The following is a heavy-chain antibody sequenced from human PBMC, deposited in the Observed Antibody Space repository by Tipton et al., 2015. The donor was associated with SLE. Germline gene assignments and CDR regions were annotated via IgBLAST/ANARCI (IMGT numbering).Heavy chain of an antibody. V-gene: IGHV4-61*02. Sequence: TLSLTCTVSGGSISSGSYYWSWIRQPAGKGLEWIGRIYTSGSTNYNPSLKSRVTISVDTSKNQFSLKLSSVTAADTAVYYCAKGGASSQWFDPWGQGTLVTVSS. J-gene: IGHJ5*02. CDR3: AKGGASSQWFDP. CDR2: IYTSGST. D-gene: IGHD6-6*01. CDR1: GGSISSGSYY.